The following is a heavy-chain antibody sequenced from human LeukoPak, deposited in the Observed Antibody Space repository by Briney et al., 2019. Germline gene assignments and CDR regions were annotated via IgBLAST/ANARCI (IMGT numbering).Heavy chain of an antibody. D-gene: IGHD3-3*02. Sequence: PSETLSLTCAVSGYSISSGYYWGWIRQPPGKGLEWIGSIYHGGSTYYNPSLKSRVTISVDTSKNQFSLKLSSVTAAATAVYYCARRFSHFWGGLDAFYIWGQGKKVT. V-gene: IGHV4-38-2*01. CDR1: GYSISSGYY. CDR3: ARRFSHFWGGLDAFYI. J-gene: IGHJ3*02. CDR2: IYHGGST.